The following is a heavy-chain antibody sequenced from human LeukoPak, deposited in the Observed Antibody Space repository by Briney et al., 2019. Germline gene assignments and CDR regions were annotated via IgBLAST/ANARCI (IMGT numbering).Heavy chain of an antibody. CDR2: IKQDGSEK. D-gene: IGHD3-22*01. Sequence: GGSLRLSCAASGFTFSSYWMSWVRQAPGKGLGWVANIKQDGSEKYYVDSVKGRFTISRDNAKNSLYLQMNSLRAEDTAVYYCARVSGQRYYYDSSGYPATFDYWGQGTLVTVSS. CDR3: ARVSGQRYYYDSSGYPATFDY. J-gene: IGHJ4*02. V-gene: IGHV3-7*01. CDR1: GFTFSSYW.